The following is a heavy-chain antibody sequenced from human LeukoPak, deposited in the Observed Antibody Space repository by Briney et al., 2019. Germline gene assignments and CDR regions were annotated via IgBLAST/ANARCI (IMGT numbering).Heavy chain of an antibody. CDR2: IIPIFGTA. V-gene: IGHV1-69*13. CDR3: ARGVGVYYYVGFDY. D-gene: IGHD3-22*01. J-gene: IGHJ4*02. CDR1: GGTFISYA. Sequence: ASVKVSCKASGGTFISYAISWVRQAPGQGLEWMGGIIPIFGTANYAQKFQGRVTITADESTSTAYMELSSLRSEDTAVYYCARGVGVYYYVGFDYWGQGTLVTVSS.